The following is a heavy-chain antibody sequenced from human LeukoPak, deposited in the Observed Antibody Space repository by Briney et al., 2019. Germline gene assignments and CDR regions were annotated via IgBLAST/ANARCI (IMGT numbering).Heavy chain of an antibody. J-gene: IGHJ6*04. CDR1: EFTFSSYW. D-gene: IGHD3-10*02. CDR3: AELGITMIGGV. CDR2: IQSKTYSEGT. Sequence: GGSLRLSCEASEFTFSSYWMSWVRQAPGKGLEWVSFIQSKTYSEGTMYAASVRGRFIISRDDSRSTAYLQMNSLRAEDTAVYYCAELGITMIGGVWGKGTTVTISS. V-gene: IGHV3-49*04.